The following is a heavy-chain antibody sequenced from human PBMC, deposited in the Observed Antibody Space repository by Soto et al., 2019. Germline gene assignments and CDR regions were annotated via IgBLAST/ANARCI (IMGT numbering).Heavy chain of an antibody. CDR3: AKKHGSGSSLIYYGLDV. CDR1: GGTFSSYA. V-gene: IGHV1-69*13. Sequence: SVKVSCKASGGTFSSYAISWVRQAPGQGLEWMGGIIPIFGTANYAQKFQGRVTITADESTSTAYMELSSLRSEDTAVYYCAKKHGSGSSLIYYGLDVWGQGTTVTVSS. CDR2: IIPIFGTA. D-gene: IGHD3-10*01. J-gene: IGHJ6*02.